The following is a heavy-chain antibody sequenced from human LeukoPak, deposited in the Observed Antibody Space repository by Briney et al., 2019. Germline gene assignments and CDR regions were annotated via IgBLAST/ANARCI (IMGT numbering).Heavy chain of an antibody. CDR2: IDTGGYP. D-gene: IGHD5-18*01. J-gene: IGHJ6*02. CDR3: TRVVHGYLGRYGMDV. V-gene: IGHV3-13*05. CDR1: GFTFSTYD. Sequence: HTGGSLRLSCAASGFTFSTYDMHWVRQPPGKGLEWVSAIDTGGYPYYPASVKGRFTIPREKAKNSVYLHKNSLRDGDTAVYYCTRVVHGYLGRYGMDVWGQGATVSVSS.